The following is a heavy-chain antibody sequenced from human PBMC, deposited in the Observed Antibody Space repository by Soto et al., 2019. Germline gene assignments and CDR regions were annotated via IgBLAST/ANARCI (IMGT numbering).Heavy chain of an antibody. CDR1: GFTFRDFE. Sequence: PGGSLRLSCAASGFTFRDFEMNWVRQAPGKGLEWLSYISDDGTSTQHADSVKGRFTISRDNTNTSLYLQMSSLRGDDTAVYYSARETVYGKYYYYGMDVWGQGTTVTVSS. CDR3: ARETVYGKYYYYGMDV. D-gene: IGHD2-8*01. J-gene: IGHJ6*02. CDR2: ISDDGTST. V-gene: IGHV3-48*03.